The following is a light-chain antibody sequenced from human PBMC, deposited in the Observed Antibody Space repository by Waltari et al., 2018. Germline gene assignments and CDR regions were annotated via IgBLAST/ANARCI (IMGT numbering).Light chain of an antibody. Sequence: IQMSQSPSSLSASLGDRVTITCRASQGISSYLNWYQQTPGKAPKLLIYYANSLASGVPSRFSGSGSGTEFTLTISSLQPEDFATYYCQQGNSYPLTFGGGTKVEIK. J-gene: IGKJ4*01. CDR3: QQGNSYPLT. CDR1: QGISSY. CDR2: YAN. V-gene: IGKV1-13*02.